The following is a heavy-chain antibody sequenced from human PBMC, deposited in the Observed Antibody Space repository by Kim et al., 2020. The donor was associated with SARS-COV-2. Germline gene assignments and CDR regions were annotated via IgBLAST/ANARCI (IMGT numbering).Heavy chain of an antibody. V-gene: IGHV5-51*01. Sequence: GESLKISCKGSGYKFSTWWTAWVRQMSGRGLEWMGIIYPADSDARYSPSFQGQVTISADKSINAVYLQWTSLKASDSATYYCARLRGRPSGPGAWFDTWGQGTLVTVSS. CDR1: GYKFSTWW. J-gene: IGHJ5*02. CDR2: IYPADSDA. CDR3: ARLRGRPSGPGAWFDT. D-gene: IGHD6-6*01.